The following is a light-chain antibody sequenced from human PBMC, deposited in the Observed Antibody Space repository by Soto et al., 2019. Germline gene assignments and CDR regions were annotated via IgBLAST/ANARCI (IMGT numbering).Light chain of an antibody. J-gene: IGKJ4*01. Sequence: DIVMTQSPDSLAVSLGERATMNCKCSRSVLYKSNNKNHLAGYQQKPGQPPQLIIYWASTRESGVPERFSGSGSGTDFTLTISSLEAEDVAFYWCHQYFDVPFTFGGGTKVDIK. CDR3: HQYFDVPFT. CDR2: WAS. CDR1: RSVLYKSNNKNH. V-gene: IGKV4-1*01.